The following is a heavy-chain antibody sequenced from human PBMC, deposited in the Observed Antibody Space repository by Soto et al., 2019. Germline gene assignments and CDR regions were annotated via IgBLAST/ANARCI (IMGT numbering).Heavy chain of an antibody. CDR1: GVSISNSSYY. J-gene: IGHJ4*02. Sequence: ETLSLTGPVSGVSISNSSYYWGWIRRPPGKGLEWIGTIYYSWITYYNPSLKSRVTISVETSKNQFSLKLTSVTAADTAVYYCARHGSNWGQGTLVTVSS. V-gene: IGHV4-39*01. CDR3: ARHGSN. CDR2: IYYSWIT.